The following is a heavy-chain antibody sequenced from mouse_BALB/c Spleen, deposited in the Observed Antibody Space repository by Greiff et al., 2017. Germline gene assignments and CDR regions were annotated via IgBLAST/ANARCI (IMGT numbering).Heavy chain of an antibody. J-gene: IGHJ3*01. CDR3: ARGNCWFAY. CDR2: INPGSGGT. Sequence: QVQLQQSGAELVRPGTSVKVSCKASGYAFTNYLIEWVKQRPGQGLEWIGVINPGSGGTNYNEKFKGKATLTADKSSSTAYMQLSSLTSDDSAVYFCARGNCWFAYWGQGTLVTVSA. D-gene: IGHD4-1*01. V-gene: IGHV1-54*01. CDR1: GYAFTNYL.